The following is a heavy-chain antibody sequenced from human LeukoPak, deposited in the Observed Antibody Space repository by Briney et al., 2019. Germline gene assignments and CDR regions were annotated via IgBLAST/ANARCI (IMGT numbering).Heavy chain of an antibody. CDR2: TFYTSKWNN. CDR1: GDSVSSNSAS. V-gene: IGHV6-1*01. D-gene: IGHD3-22*01. CDR3: ARRRYYDYTGFFDY. J-gene: IGHJ4*02. Sequence: SQTLSLTCAISGDSVSSNSASWNWSRQSPSRGLEWLGRTFYTSKWNNDYAVSVKSRITINPDTSKNHFSLQLSSVTPEDTAVYYCARRRYYDYTGFFDYWGQGTLVTVSS.